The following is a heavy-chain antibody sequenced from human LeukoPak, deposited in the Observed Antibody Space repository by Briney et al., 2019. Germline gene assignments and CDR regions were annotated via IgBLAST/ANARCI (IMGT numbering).Heavy chain of an antibody. CDR1: GFTFSSYS. CDR2: ITSSSSYI. D-gene: IGHD3-10*01. Sequence: GGSLRLSCAASGFTFSSYSMTWVRQAPGKGLEWVSCITSSSSYIYYADSVKGRFTISRDNAKNSLYLQMNSLRAEDTAVYYCAREYIVSWFGVDYYYYMDVWGKGTTVTISS. J-gene: IGHJ6*03. CDR3: AREYIVSWFGVDYYYYMDV. V-gene: IGHV3-21*01.